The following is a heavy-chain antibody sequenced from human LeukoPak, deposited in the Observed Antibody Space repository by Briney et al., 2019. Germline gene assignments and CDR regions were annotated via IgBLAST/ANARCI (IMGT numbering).Heavy chain of an antibody. Sequence: GGSLRLSCAASGFTFSSYWMSWVRQAPGKGLEWVANIKQDGSEKYYVDSVKGRFTISRDNAKNTLYLQMNSLRVEDTAVYYCARGQLVIDDAFDIWGQGTMVTIYS. CDR1: GFTFSSYW. J-gene: IGHJ3*02. D-gene: IGHD2-21*01. V-gene: IGHV3-7*01. CDR2: IKQDGSEK. CDR3: ARGQLVIDDAFDI.